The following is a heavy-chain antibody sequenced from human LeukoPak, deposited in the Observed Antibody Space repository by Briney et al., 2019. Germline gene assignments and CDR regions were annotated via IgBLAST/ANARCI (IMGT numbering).Heavy chain of an antibody. Sequence: GGSLRLSCAASGFTFSSYWMSWVRQAPGKGLEWVANIKQDGSEKYYVDSVKGRFTISRDNAKNSLYLQMNSLRAEDTAVYYCARDRDSMTTVTKLDYWGQGTLVTVSS. CDR1: GFTFSSYW. D-gene: IGHD4-17*01. J-gene: IGHJ4*02. CDR2: IKQDGSEK. CDR3: ARDRDSMTTVTKLDY. V-gene: IGHV3-7*01.